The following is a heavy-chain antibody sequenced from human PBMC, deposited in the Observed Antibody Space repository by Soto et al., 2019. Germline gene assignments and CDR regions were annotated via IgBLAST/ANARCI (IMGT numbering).Heavy chain of an antibody. Sequence: QVQLVQSGAEVKKPGSSVKVSCKASGGTFSSYAISWVRQAPGQGREWMGGVIPIFGTANYAQKFQGRVTITADESTSTAYMELSSLRSADTAVYYCAREMVGSSGYYAPFDYWGQGTLVTVSS. D-gene: IGHD3-22*01. CDR3: AREMVGSSGYYAPFDY. V-gene: IGHV1-69*01. J-gene: IGHJ4*02. CDR2: VIPIFGTA. CDR1: GGTFSSYA.